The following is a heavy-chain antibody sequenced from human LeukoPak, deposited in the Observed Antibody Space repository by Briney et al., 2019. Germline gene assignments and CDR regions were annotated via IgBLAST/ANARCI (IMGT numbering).Heavy chain of an antibody. CDR1: GGSFSGYY. D-gene: IGHD6-19*01. V-gene: IGHV4-59*01. Sequence: SETLSLSCADYGGSFSGYYCSWIPQTPGKGLEWIGYIYYSGNTNYKPSLRSRVTISLDTSKNQFSLNLTSVTAADTAVYYCARQGRAGTTFDYWGQGTLVTVSS. CDR3: ARQGRAGTTFDY. J-gene: IGHJ4*02. CDR2: IYYSGNT.